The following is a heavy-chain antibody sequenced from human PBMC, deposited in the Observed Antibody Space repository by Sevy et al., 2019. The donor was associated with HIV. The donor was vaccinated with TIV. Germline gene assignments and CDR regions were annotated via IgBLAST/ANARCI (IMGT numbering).Heavy chain of an antibody. D-gene: IGHD6-19*01. V-gene: IGHV3-7*01. J-gene: IGHJ4*02. CDR3: VRDFSSGWCGGTTYDFDS. CDR2: IKEDGSEQ. Sequence: GGSLRLSCAASGFSFSAYWMSWVRQPPGKGLEWVGNIKEDGSEQHYVGSVRGRFTVSRDNANNSLYLQINSLRGEDTAVYYCVRDFSSGWCGGTTYDFDSWSRGTLVTASS. CDR1: GFSFSAYW.